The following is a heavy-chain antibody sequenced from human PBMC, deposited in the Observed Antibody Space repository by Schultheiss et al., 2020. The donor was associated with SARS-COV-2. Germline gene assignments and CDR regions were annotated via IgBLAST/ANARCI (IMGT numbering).Heavy chain of an antibody. Sequence: ASVKVSCKASGYTFTGYYMHWVRQAPGQGLAWMGWINPNSGGTNYAQKFQGRVTMTRDTSISTAYMELSRLRSDDTAVYYCASGALYDYVWGSYSPYYYGMDVWGQGTTVTVSS. V-gene: IGHV1-2*02. CDR2: INPNSGGT. D-gene: IGHD3-16*01. J-gene: IGHJ6*02. CDR1: GYTFTGYY. CDR3: ASGALYDYVWGSYSPYYYGMDV.